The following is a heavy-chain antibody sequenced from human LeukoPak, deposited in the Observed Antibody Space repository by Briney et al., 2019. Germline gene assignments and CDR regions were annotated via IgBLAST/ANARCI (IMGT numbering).Heavy chain of an antibody. D-gene: IGHD6-13*01. CDR1: RFSFSNYG. CDR3: AKGPRIAAVVGRFDS. CDR2: ISYDGTNK. V-gene: IGHV3-30*18. Sequence: GRSLRLSCAASRFSFSNYGMHWVRQAPGKGLEWVAVISYDGTNKYYADSVNGRFSISRDNSKNTLYLHMNSLRPEDTAVYYCAKGPRIAAVVGRFDSWGQGTLVTVSS. J-gene: IGHJ4*02.